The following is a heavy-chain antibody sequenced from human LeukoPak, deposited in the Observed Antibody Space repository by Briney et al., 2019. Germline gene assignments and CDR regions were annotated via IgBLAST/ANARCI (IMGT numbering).Heavy chain of an antibody. CDR1: GGSFSGYY. CDR2: INHSGST. CDR3: ARGRYCSGGSCYPVYDY. Sequence: PSETLSLTCAVYGGSFSGYYWSWIRQPPGKGLEWIGEINHSGSTNYNPSLKSRVTISVDTSKNQFSLKLSSVTAADTAVYYCARGRYCSGGSCYPVYDYWGQGTLVTVSS. D-gene: IGHD2-15*01. V-gene: IGHV4-34*01. J-gene: IGHJ4*02.